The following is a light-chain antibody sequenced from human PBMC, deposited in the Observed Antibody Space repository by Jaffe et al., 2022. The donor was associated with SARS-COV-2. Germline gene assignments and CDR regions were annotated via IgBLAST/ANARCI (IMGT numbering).Light chain of an antibody. J-gene: IGLJ2*01. CDR2: QDI. CDR1: KLGDRQ. V-gene: IGLV3-1*01. Sequence: SYEMTQPPSVSVSPGQTASITCSGDKLGDRQASWYQQKPGQSPVLVIYQDIKRPSGIPERFSGSNSGNTATLTISGTQALDEADYYCQAWDSTNVVFGGGTKLTVL. CDR3: QAWDSTNVV.